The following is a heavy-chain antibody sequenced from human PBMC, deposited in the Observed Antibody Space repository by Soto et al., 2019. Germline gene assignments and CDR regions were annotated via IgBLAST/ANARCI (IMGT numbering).Heavy chain of an antibody. J-gene: IGHJ6*02. Sequence: AGESLKISCQGSGYSFASYWIGWVRQMPGKDLEWMGIIYPGDSDTRYSPSFQGQVTISADKSLRTACLQWTSLKASDTALYYCARTRSFTLGFYYDGMDVWGQGTTVTVSS. CDR3: ARTRSFTLGFYYDGMDV. CDR2: IYPGDSDT. V-gene: IGHV5-51*01. CDR1: GYSFASYW. D-gene: IGHD6-6*01.